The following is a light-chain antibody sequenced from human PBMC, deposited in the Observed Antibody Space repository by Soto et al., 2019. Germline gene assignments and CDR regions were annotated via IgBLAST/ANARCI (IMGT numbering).Light chain of an antibody. CDR3: QSADSSGTHQV. CDR2: KDS. V-gene: IGLV3-25*03. Sequence: SYELTQPPSVSVSPGQKARITCSGDALPKQYAYWYQQKPGQAPVLVIYKDSERPSGIPERFSGSSSGTTVTLTISGVQAEDEADYYCQSADSSGTHQVFGGGTKVTVL. J-gene: IGLJ2*01. CDR1: ALPKQY.